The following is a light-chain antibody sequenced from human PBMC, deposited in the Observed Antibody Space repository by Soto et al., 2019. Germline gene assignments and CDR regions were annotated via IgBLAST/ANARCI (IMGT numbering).Light chain of an antibody. CDR3: QQFSSYPLT. J-gene: IGKJ4*01. CDR2: DTS. Sequence: EVVLTQSPVTLSLSPGERATLSCRASQSVGSYLSWYQQKPGQAPRLLIYDTSNRATGIPARFSGSGSGTDFTLTISSLEPEDFAVYYCQQFSSYPLTFGGGTKVEIK. CDR1: QSVGSY. V-gene: IGKV3-11*01.